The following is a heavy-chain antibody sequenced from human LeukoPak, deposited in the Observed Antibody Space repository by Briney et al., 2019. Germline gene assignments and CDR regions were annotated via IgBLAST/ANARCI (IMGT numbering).Heavy chain of an antibody. CDR1: GYTFTGYY. V-gene: IGHV1-2*04. J-gene: IGHJ3*02. Sequence: ASVKVSCKASGYTFTGYYMHWVRQAPGQGLEWMGWINPNSGGTNYAQKFQGWVTMTRDTTISTAYMELSRLRSDDTAVYYCARGGITGTTRGPTRLNDAFDIWGQGTMVTVSS. CDR2: INPNSGGT. D-gene: IGHD1-20*01. CDR3: ARGGITGTTRGPTRLNDAFDI.